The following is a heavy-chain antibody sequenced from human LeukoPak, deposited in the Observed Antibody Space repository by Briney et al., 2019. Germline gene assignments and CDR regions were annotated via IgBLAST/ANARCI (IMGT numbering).Heavy chain of an antibody. J-gene: IGHJ4*02. CDR1: GFTFSSYA. CDR3: ARDFTIVVPAAIEEYFDY. D-gene: IGHD2-2*02. CDR2: ISYDGSNK. V-gene: IGHV3-30-3*01. Sequence: GGSLRLSCAASGFTFSSYAMHWVRQAPGKGLEWVAVISYDGSNKYYADSVKGRFTISRDNSKNTLYLQMDSLRAEDTAVYYCARDFTIVVPAAIEEYFDYWGQGTLVTVSS.